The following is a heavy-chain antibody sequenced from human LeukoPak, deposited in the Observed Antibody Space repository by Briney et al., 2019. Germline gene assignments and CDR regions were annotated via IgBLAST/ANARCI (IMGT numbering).Heavy chain of an antibody. J-gene: IGHJ4*02. CDR1: GGSISSYY. V-gene: IGHV4-59*12. Sequence: MSSETLSLTCTVSGGSISSYYWSWIRQPPGRGLEWIGYIYYSGSTNYNPSLKSRVTISVDTSKNQFSLKLSSVTAADTAVYYCATEGGAAAGSFDYWGQGTLVTVSS. D-gene: IGHD6-13*01. CDR2: IYYSGST. CDR3: ATEGGAAAGSFDY.